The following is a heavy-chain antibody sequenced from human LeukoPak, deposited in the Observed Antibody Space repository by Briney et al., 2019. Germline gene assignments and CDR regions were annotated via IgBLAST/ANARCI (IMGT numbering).Heavy chain of an antibody. J-gene: IGHJ6*03. CDR1: GGSISSSNHY. V-gene: IGHV4-39*01. Sequence: SETLSLTCTVSGGSISSSNHYWGWIRQPPGKGLEWIGTIYYGGTTYYNPSLESRVTISEDTSKYQFSLTLRSVNAADTAVYYCARQISDYYYYYMDVWGKGTTVTVSS. CDR3: ARQISDYYYYYMDV. CDR2: IYYGGTT. D-gene: IGHD3-10*01.